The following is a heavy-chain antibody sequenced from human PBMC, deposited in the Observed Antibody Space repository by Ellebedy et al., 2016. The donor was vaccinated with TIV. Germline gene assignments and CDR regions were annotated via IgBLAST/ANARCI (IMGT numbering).Heavy chain of an antibody. V-gene: IGHV5-51*01. Sequence: PGGSLRLSCKSSGYSFTSYWIGWVRQMPGKGLEWVAIIYPGDSATRYSPSFQGQVTISADTSISTAYLQCSSLKASDTDMYYCARGALRTPQSDYWGQGTLVTVSS. D-gene: IGHD2-15*01. CDR1: GYSFTSYW. CDR3: ARGALRTPQSDY. J-gene: IGHJ4*02. CDR2: IYPGDSAT.